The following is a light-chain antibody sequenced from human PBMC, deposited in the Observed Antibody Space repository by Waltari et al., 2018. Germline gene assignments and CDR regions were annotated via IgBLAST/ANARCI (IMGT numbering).Light chain of an antibody. Sequence: IVMTQSPLSLPVTPGEPASISCRSSQSLLSSSGYIYLDWYLQKPVQSPQLLIYSASNRASGVSDRFSGSGSGTDFTLKISRVEAEDVGVYYCMQALEAPLTFGGGTKVEIK. J-gene: IGKJ4*01. CDR3: MQALEAPLT. CDR2: SAS. V-gene: IGKV2-28*01. CDR1: QSLLSSSGYIY.